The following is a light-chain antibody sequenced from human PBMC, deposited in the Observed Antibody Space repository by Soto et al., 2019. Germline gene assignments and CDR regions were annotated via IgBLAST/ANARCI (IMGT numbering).Light chain of an antibody. J-gene: IGKJ1*01. V-gene: IGKV1-39*01. CDR2: AAS. Sequence: DIQMTQSPSSLSASVGDRVTITCRASQSISRYLNWYQHKPGKAPTLLIYAASSLQSGVPSRFSGSGSRTDFTLAISVEQPEDVATYYCQQSYSFWTFGQGTKVEIK. CDR1: QSISRY. CDR3: QQSYSFWT.